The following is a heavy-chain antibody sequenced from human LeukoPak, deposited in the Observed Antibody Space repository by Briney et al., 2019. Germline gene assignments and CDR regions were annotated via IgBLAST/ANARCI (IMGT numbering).Heavy chain of an antibody. CDR2: ITGSGSTM. V-gene: IGHV3-48*03. CDR3: VSSRILGFDY. D-gene: IGHD3-3*01. J-gene: IGHJ4*02. Sequence: GGSLRLSCAASGFIFSNYEMNWVRQAPGKGLEWLSFITGSGSTMYYADSVRGRFTISRDNAKNSLYLQMNSLRAEDTAVYHCVSSRILGFDYWGQGTLVTVSS. CDR1: GFIFSNYE.